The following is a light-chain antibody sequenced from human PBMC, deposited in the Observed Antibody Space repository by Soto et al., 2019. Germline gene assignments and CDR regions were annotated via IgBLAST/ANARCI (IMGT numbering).Light chain of an antibody. CDR1: QSISNS. J-gene: IGKJ1*01. Sequence: DIPLTQSPSSLSASVGDRVTISCRASQSISNSLNWYQKKPGKAPNLLIHGTSGEHSGVPSRFSGSGSGTDFNLTISSLQREDFATYYCQQSYSSSWTFGQGTKVEI. CDR3: QQSYSSSWT. CDR2: GTS. V-gene: IGKV1-39*01.